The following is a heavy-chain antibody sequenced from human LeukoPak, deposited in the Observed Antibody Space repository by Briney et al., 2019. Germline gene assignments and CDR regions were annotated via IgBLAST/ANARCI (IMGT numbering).Heavy chain of an antibody. Sequence: SETLSLTCAVYGGSFSGYYWSWIRQPPGKGLEWIGEINHSGSTNYNPSLKSRVTISVDTSKNQFSLKLSSVTAADTAVYYCARGVLIRLSYYGMDVWGQGTTVTVSS. CDR3: ARGVLIRLSYYGMDV. D-gene: IGHD3-16*01. CDR1: GGSFSGYY. V-gene: IGHV4-34*01. CDR2: INHSGST. J-gene: IGHJ6*02.